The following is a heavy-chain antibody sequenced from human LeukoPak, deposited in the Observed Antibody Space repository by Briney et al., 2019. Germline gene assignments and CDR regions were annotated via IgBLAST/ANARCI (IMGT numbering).Heavy chain of an antibody. V-gene: IGHV3-48*04. CDR2: ISSSGSSI. J-gene: IGHJ4*02. D-gene: IGHD3-10*01. CDR1: GFTFSRYS. CDR3: ASAMTGSDFDY. Sequence: GGSLRLSCAASGFTFSRYSMNWVRQAPGKGLEWVSYISSSGSSIYYADSVKGRFTISRDNVKNSLYLQMNSLRVDDTAVYYCASAMTGSDFDYWGQGTLVTVSS.